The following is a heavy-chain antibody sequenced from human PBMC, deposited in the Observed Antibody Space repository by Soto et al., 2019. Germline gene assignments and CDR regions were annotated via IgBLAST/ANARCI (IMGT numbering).Heavy chain of an antibody. J-gene: IGHJ4*02. D-gene: IGHD3-3*02. V-gene: IGHV4-59*01. CDR1: GGSLSGSY. Sequence: SETLSLTCTVSGGSLSGSYCSWIRKSPGKSLEWIASISYTWSTTHNPSLKSRVTLSVDTSKNQFSLSLTSVTPADTAAYYCATGGGWLHNSYIRGLYFDYWGQGVLVTVSS. CDR3: ATGGGWLHNSYIRGLYFDY. CDR2: ISYTWST.